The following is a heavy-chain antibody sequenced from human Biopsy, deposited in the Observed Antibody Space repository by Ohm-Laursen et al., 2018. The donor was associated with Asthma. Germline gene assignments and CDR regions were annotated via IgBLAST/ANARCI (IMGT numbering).Heavy chain of an antibody. CDR2: IDWDDDK. J-gene: IGHJ4*02. D-gene: IGHD6-13*01. V-gene: IGHV2-70*04. CDR1: GLSLSKTGMR. CDR3: AREQQLGNFDY. Sequence: TQTLTLTYTLSGLSLSKTGMRVSWIRQPPGKALEWLARIDWDDDKFYSASLKTRLTISKDTSKNQVVLTMTTMDPVDAATYYCAREQQLGNFDYWGQGTLVTVSS.